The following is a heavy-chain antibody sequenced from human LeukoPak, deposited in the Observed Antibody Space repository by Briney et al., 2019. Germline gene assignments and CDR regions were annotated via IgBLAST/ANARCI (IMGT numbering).Heavy chain of an antibody. CDR1: GGSISSSSYY. CDR3: ARHRGWFDP. J-gene: IGHJ5*02. CDR2: IYYSGST. V-gene: IGHV4-39*01. Sequence: SETLSPTCTVSGGSISSSSYYWGWIRQPPGKGLEWIGSIYYSGSTYYNPSLKSRVTISVDTSKNQFSLKLSSVTAADTAVYYCARHRGWFDPWGQGTLVTVSS.